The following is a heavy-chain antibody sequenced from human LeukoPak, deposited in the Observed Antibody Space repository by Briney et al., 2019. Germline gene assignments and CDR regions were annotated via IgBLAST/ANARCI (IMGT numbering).Heavy chain of an antibody. Sequence: GGSLRLSCAASGFTFSSYGMSWVRQAPGKGLEWVSAISGSGGSTYYADSVKGRFTISRDNSKNTLYLQMNSLRAEDTAVYYCAKVGHSLYDSSGYYAYYWGQGTLVTVSS. V-gene: IGHV3-23*01. CDR1: GFTFSSYG. J-gene: IGHJ4*02. CDR2: ISGSGGST. D-gene: IGHD3-22*01. CDR3: AKVGHSLYDSSGYYAYY.